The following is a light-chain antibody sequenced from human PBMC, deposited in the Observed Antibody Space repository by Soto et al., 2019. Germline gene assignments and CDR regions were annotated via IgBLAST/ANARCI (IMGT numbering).Light chain of an antibody. V-gene: IGKV3-15*01. CDR1: QSFSSN. J-gene: IGKJ2*01. CDR3: HHYNNWPPRNT. CDR2: DTS. Sequence: EIVMTQSPATLSLSPGERATLSCRASQSFSSNLVWYLQKPGQAPRLLIYDTSTRATNVPARFSGSGSETESTLTISGLQSEDFGIYYCHHYNNWPPRNTFGQGTKLEIK.